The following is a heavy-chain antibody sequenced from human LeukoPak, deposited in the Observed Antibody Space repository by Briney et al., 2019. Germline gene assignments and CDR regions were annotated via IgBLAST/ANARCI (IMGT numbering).Heavy chain of an antibody. CDR3: AKDQGGYDSSGYYVGY. CDR1: GFTFSSDA. D-gene: IGHD3-22*01. V-gene: IGHV3-23*01. CDR2: ISGSGVST. Sequence: PGGSLRLSCAASGFTFSSDAMSWVRQAPGEGVEWVSAISGSGVSTYYADSVKGRFTISRDNSKNTLYLQMNSLRAEDTAVYYCAKDQGGYDSSGYYVGYWGQGTLVTVSS. J-gene: IGHJ4*02.